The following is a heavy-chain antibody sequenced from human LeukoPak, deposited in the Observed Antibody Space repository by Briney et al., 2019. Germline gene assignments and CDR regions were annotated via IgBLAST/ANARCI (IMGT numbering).Heavy chain of an antibody. Sequence: SETLSLTCSVSGFVSGESISTYSWSWFPQPAGKGLEWLGRINPSGSTNYNPSLKSRVTISEDQSRNQVPLKLNSVTAADTAVYYCARDSRGTDPWYFDVWGRGTLVTVSS. CDR2: INPSGST. CDR1: GESISTYS. D-gene: IGHD3-22*01. CDR3: ARDSRGTDPWYFDV. J-gene: IGHJ2*01. V-gene: IGHV4-4*07.